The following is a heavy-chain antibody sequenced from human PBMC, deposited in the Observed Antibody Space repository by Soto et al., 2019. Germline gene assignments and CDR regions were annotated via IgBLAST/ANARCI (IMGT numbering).Heavy chain of an antibody. Sequence: ASVKVSCKASDFTCNAYCFLWVRQAPGEGLEWMGWISAYNGNTNHAQKFQDRVTMTTDKSTNTAHMELRSLRSDDTAVYYCGRAANSHGWSWDPPDYWGQGTLVSVSS. V-gene: IGHV1-18*01. CDR2: ISAYNGNT. CDR3: GRAANSHGWSWDPPDY. D-gene: IGHD6-19*01. CDR1: DFTCNAYC. J-gene: IGHJ4*02.